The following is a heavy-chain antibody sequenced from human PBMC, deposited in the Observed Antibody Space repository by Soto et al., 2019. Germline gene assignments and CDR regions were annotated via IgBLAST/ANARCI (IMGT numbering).Heavy chain of an antibody. CDR1: GYSFTSYW. CDR3: ARLNIVGVPAAKNWFDP. V-gene: IGHV5-51*01. J-gene: IGHJ5*02. D-gene: IGHD2-2*01. Sequence: GAYQKISCKRSGYSFTSYWIGWVRQRPGTGLEWMGIIYPGDSVTRYSPSFQGQVTISADKSISTAYLQWSSLKASDTAMYYCARLNIVGVPAAKNWFDPSRQGTRVTVVS. CDR2: IYPGDSVT.